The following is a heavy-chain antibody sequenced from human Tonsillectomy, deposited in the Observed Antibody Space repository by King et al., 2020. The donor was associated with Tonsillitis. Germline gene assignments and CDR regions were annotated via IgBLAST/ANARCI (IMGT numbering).Heavy chain of an antibody. D-gene: IGHD2-15*01. CDR1: GFTFNTYA. Sequence: VQLVESGGDLVHPGGSLRLSCAASGFTFNTYAMVWVRQAPRKGLEWVSAISGSGGSTYYADSVKGRFTISRDNSKNTLFLQMNSLRVEDTAVYYCAKGCSGGRCCFNIWGQGTMVTVSS. V-gene: IGHV3-23*04. CDR2: ISGSGGST. J-gene: IGHJ3*02. CDR3: AKGCSGGRCCFNI.